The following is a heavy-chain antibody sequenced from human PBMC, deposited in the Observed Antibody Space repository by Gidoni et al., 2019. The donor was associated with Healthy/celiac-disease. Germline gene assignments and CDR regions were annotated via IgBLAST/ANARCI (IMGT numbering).Heavy chain of an antibody. CDR3: AKGGISAPPRIDY. V-gene: IGHV3-9*01. Sequence: EVQLVESGGGLVQPGRSLRLSCAASGFTFDDYAMHWVRQAPGKGLEWVSGISWNSGSIGYADSVKGRFTISRDNAKNSLYLQMNSLRAEDTALYYCAKGGISAPPRIDYWGQGTLVTVSS. CDR1: GFTFDDYA. CDR2: ISWNSGSI. J-gene: IGHJ4*02. D-gene: IGHD3-10*01.